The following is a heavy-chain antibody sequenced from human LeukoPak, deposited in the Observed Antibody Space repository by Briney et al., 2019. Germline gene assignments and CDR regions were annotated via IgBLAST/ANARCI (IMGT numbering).Heavy chain of an antibody. J-gene: IGHJ6*02. CDR1: GFTVSNIY. CDR3: VRDRGIASTGGYGMDV. V-gene: IGHV3-53*01. D-gene: IGHD6-13*01. CDR2: IHSGGIT. Sequence: GGSLRLSCAASGFTVSNIYMSWVRQAPGTGLEWVSIIHSGGITHYADSVKGRFTIPRDNSKNTLYLQMNSLRAEDTAVYYCVRDRGIASTGGYGMDVWGQGTTVTVSS.